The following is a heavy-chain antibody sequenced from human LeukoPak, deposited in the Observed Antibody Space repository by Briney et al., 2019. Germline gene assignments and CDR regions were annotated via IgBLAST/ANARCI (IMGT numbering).Heavy chain of an antibody. CDR1: GGTFSSYA. Sequence: GASVKVSCKASGGTFSSYAISRVRQAPGQGLEWMGGIIPIFGTANYAQKFQGRVTITTDESTSTAYMELSSLRSEDTAVYYCARVAALEGFDPWGQGTLVTVSS. D-gene: IGHD3-3*01. CDR2: IIPIFGTA. V-gene: IGHV1-69*05. CDR3: ARVAALEGFDP. J-gene: IGHJ5*02.